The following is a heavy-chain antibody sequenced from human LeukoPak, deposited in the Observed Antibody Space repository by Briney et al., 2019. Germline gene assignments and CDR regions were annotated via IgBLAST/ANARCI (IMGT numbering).Heavy chain of an antibody. J-gene: IGHJ4*02. CDR2: FDPEDGET. CDR1: GYTLTELS. V-gene: IGHV1-24*01. D-gene: IGHD3-3*01. Sequence: ASVKVSCKVSGYTLTELSMHRVRQAPGKGLEWMGGFDPEDGETIYAQKFQGRVTMTEDTSTDTAYMELSSLRSEDTAVYYCATDPSRIRFLEWLAFDYWGQGTLVTVSS. CDR3: ATDPSRIRFLEWLAFDY.